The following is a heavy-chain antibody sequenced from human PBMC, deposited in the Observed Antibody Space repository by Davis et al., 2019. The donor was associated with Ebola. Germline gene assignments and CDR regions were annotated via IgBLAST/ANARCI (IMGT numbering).Heavy chain of an antibody. CDR1: GGSISSGGYY. Sequence: SETLSLTCTLSGGSISSGGYYWSWIRQPPGKGLEWIGYIYYSGSTNYNPSLKSRVTISVDTSKNQFSLKLSSVTAADTAVYYCARSTYYDFWSGYYYYGMDVWGKGTTVTVSS. CDR3: ARSTYYDFWSGYYYYGMDV. J-gene: IGHJ6*04. CDR2: IYYSGST. V-gene: IGHV4-61*08. D-gene: IGHD3-3*01.